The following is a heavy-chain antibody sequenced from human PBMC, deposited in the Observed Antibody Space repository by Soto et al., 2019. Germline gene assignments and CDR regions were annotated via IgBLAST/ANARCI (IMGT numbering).Heavy chain of an antibody. CDR2: IWYDGSNK. CDR3: ARELYVGATGRDAFDI. D-gene: IGHD1-26*01. V-gene: IGHV3-33*01. J-gene: IGHJ3*02. CDR1: GFTFSSYG. Sequence: GGSLRLSCAASGFTFSSYGMHWVRQAPGKGLEWVAVIWYDGSNKYYADSVKGRFTISRDNSKNTLYLQMNSLRAEDTAVYYCARELYVGATGRDAFDIWGQGTMVTVSS.